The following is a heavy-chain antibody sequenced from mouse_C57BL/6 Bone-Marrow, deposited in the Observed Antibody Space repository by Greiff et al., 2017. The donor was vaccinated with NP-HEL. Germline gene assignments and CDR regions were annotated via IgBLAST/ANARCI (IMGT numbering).Heavy chain of an antibody. J-gene: IGHJ3*01. Sequence: EVKLMESGPGMVKPSQSLSLTCTVTGYSITSGYDWHWIRHLPGNKLEWMGYISYSGSTNYNPSLKSRISITHDTSTNHFFLKLNSLTAADTATYFCARGYYCIPFAYWGQGPLVTVSA. D-gene: IGHD1-1*01. V-gene: IGHV3-1*01. CDR1: GYSITSGYD. CDR2: ISYSGST. CDR3: ARGYYCIPFAY.